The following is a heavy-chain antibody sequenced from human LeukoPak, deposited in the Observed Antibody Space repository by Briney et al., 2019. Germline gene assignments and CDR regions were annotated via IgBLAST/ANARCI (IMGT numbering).Heavy chain of an antibody. CDR2: ISPNSGGT. D-gene: IGHD3-22*01. J-gene: IGHJ4*02. V-gene: IGHV1-2*02. CDR3: ARGDYYDSSALLRY. CDR1: GYTFTAYY. Sequence: ASVKVSCKASGYTFTAYYIHWVRQAPGQGLEWMGWISPNSGGTIYAQKFQGRATMTRDTSISTAYMELSRLRSDDTAVYYCARGDYYDSSALLRYWGQGTLVTVSS.